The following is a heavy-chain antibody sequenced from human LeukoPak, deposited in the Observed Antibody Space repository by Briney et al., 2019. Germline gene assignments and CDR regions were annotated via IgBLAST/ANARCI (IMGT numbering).Heavy chain of an antibody. CDR1: GFTFSSYS. Sequence: GGSLRLSCAASGFTFSSYSMNWVRQAPGKGLEWVSSISSSSSYIYYADSVKGRFTISRDNAKNSLYLQMKSLRAEDTAVYYCARDASSGSYYPLYFDYWGQGTLVTVSS. J-gene: IGHJ4*02. D-gene: IGHD3-10*01. V-gene: IGHV3-21*01. CDR2: ISSSSSYI. CDR3: ARDASSGSYYPLYFDY.